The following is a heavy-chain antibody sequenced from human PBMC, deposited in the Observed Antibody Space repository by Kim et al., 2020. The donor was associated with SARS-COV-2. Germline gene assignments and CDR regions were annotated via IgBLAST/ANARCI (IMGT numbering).Heavy chain of an antibody. D-gene: IGHD2-21*01. CDR2: VRGSDGNT. CDR3: AKAVIGADYFDY. CDR1: GFTFSIYA. Sequence: GGSLRLSCAASGFTFSIYAMNWVRQAPGKGLEWVSSVRGSDGNTYYADSVKGRFTISRDNSKNTLYLQMDSLRAEDTAVYYFAKAVIGADYFDYWGQGTL. V-gene: IGHV3-23*01. J-gene: IGHJ4*02.